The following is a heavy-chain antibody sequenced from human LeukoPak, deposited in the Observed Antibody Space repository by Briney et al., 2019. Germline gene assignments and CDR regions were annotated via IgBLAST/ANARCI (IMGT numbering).Heavy chain of an antibody. V-gene: IGHV3-23*01. CDR1: GFPFNNYT. J-gene: IGHJ4*02. Sequence: GGSLRLSCAASGFPFNNYTMNWVRQAPGKGLEWVSAISGSGGSTYYADSVKGRFTISRDNSKNTLYLQMNSLGAEDTVVYYCAKDLRRRGYYYDSSDYWGQGTLVTVSS. CDR2: ISGSGGST. CDR3: AKDLRRRGYYYDSSDY. D-gene: IGHD3-22*01.